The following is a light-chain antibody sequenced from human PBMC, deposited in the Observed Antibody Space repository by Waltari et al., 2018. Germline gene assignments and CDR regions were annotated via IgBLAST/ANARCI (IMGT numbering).Light chain of an antibody. Sequence: EVLMTQSPATLSVSPGDRATLSCRASQSVSSNLAWYQQEPGQAPRLLIYGASTRASGIPGRFSGSGSGTEFTLTISSLQSEDFAVYYCQQYNNWPPYTFGQGTKLEIK. V-gene: IGKV3-15*01. CDR3: QQYNNWPPYT. CDR2: GAS. CDR1: QSVSSN. J-gene: IGKJ2*01.